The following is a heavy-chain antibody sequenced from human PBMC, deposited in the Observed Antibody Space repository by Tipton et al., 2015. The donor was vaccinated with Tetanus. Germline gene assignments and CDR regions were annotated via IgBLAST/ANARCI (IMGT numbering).Heavy chain of an antibody. J-gene: IGHJ3*02. CDR3: ASRGYCTNTSCRLPDAFDM. CDR1: GDSISSYY. Sequence: TLSLTCSVSGDSISSYYWSWIRQPPGKGLEWIGYTHDSGKTNTNPSLQSRVTISLDTSKNQISLRLNSVTAADTAVYYCASRGYCTNTSCRLPDAFDMWGQGTIVTVSS. CDR2: THDSGKT. V-gene: IGHV4-59*01. D-gene: IGHD2-2*01.